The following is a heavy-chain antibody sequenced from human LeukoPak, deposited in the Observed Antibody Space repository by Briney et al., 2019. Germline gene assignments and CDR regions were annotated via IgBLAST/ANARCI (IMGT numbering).Heavy chain of an antibody. V-gene: IGHV4-34*01. CDR1: GGSFSGYY. Sequence: PSETLSLTCAVYGGSFSGYYWSWIRQPPGKGLEWIGEINHSGSTNYNPSLKSRVTISVDTSKNQFSLKLSSVTAADTAVYYCARAPDSSGIDGPTWFDPWGQGTLVTVSS. J-gene: IGHJ5*02. D-gene: IGHD3-22*01. CDR3: ARAPDSSGIDGPTWFDP. CDR2: INHSGST.